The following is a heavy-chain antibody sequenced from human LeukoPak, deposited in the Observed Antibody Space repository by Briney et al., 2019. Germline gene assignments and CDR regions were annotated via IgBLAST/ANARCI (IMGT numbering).Heavy chain of an antibody. CDR1: GFTFSSYA. D-gene: IGHD2-2*03. J-gene: IGHJ4*02. CDR3: ASGSGH. CDR2: ISSSGSAK. V-gene: IGHV3-48*02. Sequence: GGSLRLSCAASGFTFSSYAIHWVRQAPGKGLEWVSHISSSGSAKYYADSVKGRFTISRDNAKNSLYLQMNSLRDEDTAVFYCASGSGHWGQGTLVTVSS.